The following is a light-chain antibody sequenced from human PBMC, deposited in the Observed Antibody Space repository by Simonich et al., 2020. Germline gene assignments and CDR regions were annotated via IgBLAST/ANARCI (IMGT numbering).Light chain of an antibody. Sequence: DIVMTQSPDSLAVSLGERATINCKSSQSVLYSSNNKNYLAWYQQKPGQPPKLLIYWASTRESGFPDRCSGSGSGTDFTLTSSSLQAEDVAVYYCQQYYSTPYTFGQGTKLEIK. CDR2: WAS. CDR3: QQYYSTPYT. J-gene: IGKJ2*01. V-gene: IGKV4-1*01. CDR1: QSVLYSSNNKNY.